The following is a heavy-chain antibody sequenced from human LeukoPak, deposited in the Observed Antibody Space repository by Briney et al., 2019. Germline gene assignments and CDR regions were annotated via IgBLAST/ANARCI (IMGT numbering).Heavy chain of an antibody. V-gene: IGHV3-30*18. CDR2: ISYDGSNE. CDR3: AKDSRRITIFGVFDY. Sequence: GGSLRLSCAASGFTFSSYGMHWVRQAPGKGLEWVAIISYDGSNEYYADSVKGRFTISRDNSKNTLYLQMNCLRTEDTAVYYCAKDSRRITIFGVFDYWGQGTLVTVFS. D-gene: IGHD3-3*01. J-gene: IGHJ4*02. CDR1: GFTFSSYG.